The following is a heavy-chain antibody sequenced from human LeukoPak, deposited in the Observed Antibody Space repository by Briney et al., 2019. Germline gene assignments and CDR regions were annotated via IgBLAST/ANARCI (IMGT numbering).Heavy chain of an antibody. J-gene: IGHJ1*01. CDR2: ISSSSSYI. D-gene: IGHD3-3*01. CDR3: ARDGSPERGERITIFGVVINPVFQH. CDR1: GFTFSSYS. Sequence: GGSLRLSCAASGFTFSSYSMNWVRQAPGKGLEWVSSISSSSSYIYYADSVKGRFTISRDNAKNSLYLQMNSLRAEDTAVYYCARDGSPERGERITIFGVVINPVFQHWGQGTLVTVSS. V-gene: IGHV3-21*01.